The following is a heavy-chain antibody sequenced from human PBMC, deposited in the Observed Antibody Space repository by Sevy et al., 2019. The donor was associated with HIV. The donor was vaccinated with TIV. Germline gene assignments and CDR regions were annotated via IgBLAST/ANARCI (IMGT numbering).Heavy chain of an antibody. CDR3: ARDPRMYGDYLLAYFDS. CDR2: IGYDGSNK. Sequence: GGSLRLSCAASGFTPSTYGMHWVRQAPGKGLEWVAVIGYDGSNKYYADSVKGRLTISRDNSKNTLFLQMDSLRAEDTAVYYCARDPRMYGDYLLAYFDSWGQRTLVTVSS. V-gene: IGHV3-33*01. CDR1: GFTPSTYG. D-gene: IGHD2-8*01. J-gene: IGHJ4*02.